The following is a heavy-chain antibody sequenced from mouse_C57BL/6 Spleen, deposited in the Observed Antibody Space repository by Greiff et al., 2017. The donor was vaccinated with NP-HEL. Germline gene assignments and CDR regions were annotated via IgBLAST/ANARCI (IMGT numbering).Heavy chain of an antibody. J-gene: IGHJ4*01. Sequence: QVQLQQSGAELVKPGASVKLSCKASGYTFTSYWMQWVKQRPGQGLEWIGEIDPSDSYTNYNQKFKGKATLTVDTSSSTAYMQLSSLTSEDSAVYYCARYDTYYAMDYWGQGTSVTVSS. CDR3: ARYDTYYAMDY. V-gene: IGHV1-50*01. CDR2: IDPSDSYT. D-gene: IGHD2-3*01. CDR1: GYTFTSYW.